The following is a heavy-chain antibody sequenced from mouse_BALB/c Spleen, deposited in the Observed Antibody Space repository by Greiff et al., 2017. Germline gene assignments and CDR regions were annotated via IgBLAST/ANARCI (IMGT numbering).Heavy chain of an antibody. CDR3: ARGGNYGNYVDAMDY. J-gene: IGHJ4*01. CDR2: ISSGSSTI. D-gene: IGHD2-1*01. V-gene: IGHV5-17*02. CDR1: GFTFSSYA. Sequence: EVQRVESGGGLVKPGGSLKLSCAASGFTFSSYAMSWVRQTPEKGLEWVAYISSGSSTIYYADTVKGRFTISRDNPKNTLFLQMTSLRSEDTAMYYCARGGNYGNYVDAMDYWGQGTSVTVSS.